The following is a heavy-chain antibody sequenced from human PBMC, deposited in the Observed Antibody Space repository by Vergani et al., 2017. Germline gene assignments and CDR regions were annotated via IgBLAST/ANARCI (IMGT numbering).Heavy chain of an antibody. Sequence: QLQLRETGPGLVKPSETLSLTCSVSGGSISAAVYFWGWIRQSPGKGLEWIASIYNSGTTYLYPSLQSRVSISADTSKNQISLKLTSVTAADTAVYYCVRHAGYRGPSSCSHFDSWGQGTLVTVSS. J-gene: IGHJ4*02. CDR1: GGSISAAVYF. D-gene: IGHD6-13*01. CDR3: VRHAGYRGPSSCSHFDS. CDR2: IYNSGTT. V-gene: IGHV4-39*01.